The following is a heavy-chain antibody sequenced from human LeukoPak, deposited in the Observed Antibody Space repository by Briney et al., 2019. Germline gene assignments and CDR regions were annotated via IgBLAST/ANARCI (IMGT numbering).Heavy chain of an antibody. J-gene: IGHJ4*02. CDR1: GFSFSSYE. Sequence: GGSLRLSCAASGFSFSSYEMNWIRQAPGKGLEWISCISNIGNTIYYADSVKGRFTISRDNAKNSLYLQMNSLRAEDTAVYYCARESYVTMIVGDYWGPGTLVTVSS. CDR2: ISNIGNTI. D-gene: IGHD3-22*01. CDR3: ARESYVTMIVGDY. V-gene: IGHV3-48*03.